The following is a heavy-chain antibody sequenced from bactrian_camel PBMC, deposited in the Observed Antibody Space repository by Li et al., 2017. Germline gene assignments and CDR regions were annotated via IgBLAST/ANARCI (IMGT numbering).Heavy chain of an antibody. J-gene: IGHJ4*01. Sequence: HVQLVESGGGSVQAGGSLRLTCAASRNTYCMTWFRQAPGKERELVSSISRDGTESYADSVKGRFSISRDGANRVHLNMNNLKPEDTAMYYCAGHARFIGMCPSIFEYMYKGQGTQVTVS. D-gene: IGHD1*01. CDR2: ISRDGTE. CDR1: RNTYC. V-gene: IGHV3S53*01.